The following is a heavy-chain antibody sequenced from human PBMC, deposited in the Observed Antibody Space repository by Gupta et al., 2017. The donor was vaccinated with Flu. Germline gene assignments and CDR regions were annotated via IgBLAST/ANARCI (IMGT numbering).Heavy chain of an antibody. V-gene: IGHV6-1*01. CDR1: GDEVSSNRAA. CDR3: EKSHGASFFQLLDF. Sequence: QVHLLQSGPGLVKPAPTLSLTCAISGDEVSSNRAAWNWMRQSTGRGREWLGRTYSRSKWYNDYAASVRMRVGINPDTSKNQLSLQLASVTPEDSAVYYPEKSHGASFFQLLDFWGQGTLVTVSS. D-gene: IGHD2-2*01. CDR2: TYSRSKWYN. J-gene: IGHJ4*02.